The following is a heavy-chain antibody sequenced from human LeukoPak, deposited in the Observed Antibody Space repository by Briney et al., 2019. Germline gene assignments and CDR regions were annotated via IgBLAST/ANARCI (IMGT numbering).Heavy chain of an antibody. D-gene: IGHD2-15*01. CDR1: GFTFSSYA. CDR2: ITVNGVST. V-gene: IGHV3-23*01. Sequence: GGSLRLSCAASGFTFSSYAVSWVRQAPGKGLEWVSAITVNGVSTFHTNSVKGRFTISRDNSKNTLYLQMNSLRAEDTALYYCAKGTVASCSGGSCYPFDCWGQGTLVTVSS. J-gene: IGHJ4*02. CDR3: AKGTVASCSGGSCYPFDC.